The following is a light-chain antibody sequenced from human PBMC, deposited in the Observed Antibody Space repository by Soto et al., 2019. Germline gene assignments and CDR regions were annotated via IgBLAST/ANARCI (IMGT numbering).Light chain of an antibody. CDR2: DVS. CDR3: SSYTSTRTHVI. V-gene: IGLV2-14*01. CDR1: ASDVGDYNY. Sequence: QSALTQPASVSGSPGQSITISCTATASDVGDYNYVSWFQRYPGKAPKLMIYDVSNRPSGVSNRFSGSKSGNTASLTISGLQAEDEADYYCSSYTSTRTHVIFGGGTMVTVL. J-gene: IGLJ2*01.